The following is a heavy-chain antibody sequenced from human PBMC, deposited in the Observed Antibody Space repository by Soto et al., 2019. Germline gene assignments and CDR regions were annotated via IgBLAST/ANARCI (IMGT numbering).Heavy chain of an antibody. D-gene: IGHD2-2*01. CDR2: IYYSGST. Sequence: PSETLSLTCTVSGGSISSGGYYWSWIRQHPGKGLEWIGYIYYSGSTYYNPSLKSRVTISVDTSKNQFSLKLSSVTAADTAVYYCSRGPALPHAFDIWGQGTMVTVSS. CDR3: SRGPALPHAFDI. J-gene: IGHJ3*02. V-gene: IGHV4-31*03. CDR1: GGSISSGGYY.